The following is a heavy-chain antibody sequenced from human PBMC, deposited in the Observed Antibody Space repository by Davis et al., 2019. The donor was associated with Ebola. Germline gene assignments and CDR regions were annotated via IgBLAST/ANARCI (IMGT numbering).Heavy chain of an antibody. CDR3: ARDGRAPRMLYGMDV. J-gene: IGHJ6*02. V-gene: IGHV1-18*04. CDR2: ISGYNGKT. CDR1: GYTFSSYG. D-gene: IGHD1-1*01. Sequence: AASVKVSCKASGYTFSSYGISWVRQAPGQGLEWMGWISGYNGKTSYKEKFQGRVTMMTDTSTSTAYMELRSLRSDDTAVYYCARDGRAPRMLYGMDVWGQGTTVFVSS.